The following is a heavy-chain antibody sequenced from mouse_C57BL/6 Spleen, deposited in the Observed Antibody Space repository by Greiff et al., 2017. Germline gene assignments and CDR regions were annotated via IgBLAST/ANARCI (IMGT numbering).Heavy chain of an antibody. Sequence: QVQLQQSGAELARPGASVKLSCKASGYTFTSYGISWVKQRTGQGLEWIGEIYPRSGNTYYNEKFKGKATLTADKSSSTAYMELRSLTSEDSAVYFCARGGYYGSSLLYYAMDYWGQGTSVTVSS. CDR2: IYPRSGNT. V-gene: IGHV1-81*01. D-gene: IGHD1-1*01. J-gene: IGHJ4*01. CDR3: ARGGYYGSSLLYYAMDY. CDR1: GYTFTSYG.